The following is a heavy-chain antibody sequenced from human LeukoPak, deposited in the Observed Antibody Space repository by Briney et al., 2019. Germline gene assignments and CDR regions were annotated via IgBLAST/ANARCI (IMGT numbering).Heavy chain of an antibody. D-gene: IGHD5-18*01. CDR3: ARDLGYSSGQPHFDY. Sequence: ASVKVSCKASGYTFTGYYMHWVRQAPGQGLEWMGWINPNSGGTNYAQKFQGRVTMNRDTSISTPSMELSRLRSDDTAVYYCARDLGYSSGQPHFDYWGQGTLVTVSS. CDR2: INPNSGGT. J-gene: IGHJ4*02. V-gene: IGHV1-2*02. CDR1: GYTFTGYY.